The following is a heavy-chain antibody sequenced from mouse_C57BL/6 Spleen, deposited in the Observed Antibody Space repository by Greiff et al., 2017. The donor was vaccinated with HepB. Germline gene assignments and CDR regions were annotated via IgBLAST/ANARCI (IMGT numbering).Heavy chain of an antibody. D-gene: IGHD1-1*01. J-gene: IGHJ4*01. CDR3: AREITTVPLAMDY. V-gene: IGHV3-6*01. CDR2: ISYDGSN. CDR1: GYSITSGYY. Sequence: VQLQQSGPGLVKPSQSLSLTCSVTGYSITSGYYWNWIRQFPGNKLEWMGYISYDGSNNYNPSLKNRISITRDTSKNQFFLKLNSVTTEDTATYYCAREITTVPLAMDYWGQGTSVTVSS.